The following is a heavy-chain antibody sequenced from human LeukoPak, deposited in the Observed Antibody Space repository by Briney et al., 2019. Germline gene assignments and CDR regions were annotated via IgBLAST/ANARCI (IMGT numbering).Heavy chain of an antibody. V-gene: IGHV3-48*03. CDR2: ISSSGSTI. CDR1: GYTFSSYE. CDR3: ARDGVDIVATKGRYYYYGMDV. Sequence: PGGSLRLSCAASGYTFSSYEMNWVRQAPGKGLEWVSYISSSGSTIYYADSVKGRFTISRDNAKNSLYLQMNSLRAEDTAVYYCARDGVDIVATKGRYYYYGMDVWGQGTTVTVSS. J-gene: IGHJ6*02. D-gene: IGHD5-12*01.